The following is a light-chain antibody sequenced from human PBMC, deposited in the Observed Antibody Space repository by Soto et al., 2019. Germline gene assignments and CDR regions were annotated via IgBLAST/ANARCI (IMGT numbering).Light chain of an antibody. CDR2: GAS. Sequence: EIEMTQSPATLSLSPGERATLYCWASQSVSSNLAWYQQKPGQAPRLLIYGASTRVTGVPARFSGSGSGTDFSFTITSLQPEDSATYYCQQYDTRPTMTFGQGTRLEIK. J-gene: IGKJ5*01. CDR1: QSVSSN. V-gene: IGKV3-15*01. CDR3: QQYDTRPTMT.